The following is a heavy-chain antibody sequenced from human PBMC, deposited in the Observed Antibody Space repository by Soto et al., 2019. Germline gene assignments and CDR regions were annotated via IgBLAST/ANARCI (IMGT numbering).Heavy chain of an antibody. J-gene: IGHJ4*02. CDR3: SRLPPNNWGAPLDF. D-gene: IGHD1-26*01. Sequence: GGSLRLSCITSGFTFGDYAMIWFRQAPGKGLEWVSFITSKCYGGKTEYAASVKGRFTISRDDSKSVAYLQMNSLRTDDTAVYYCSRLPPNNWGAPLDFWGQGTLVTVSS. V-gene: IGHV3-49*03. CDR2: ITSKCYGGKT. CDR1: GFTFGDYA.